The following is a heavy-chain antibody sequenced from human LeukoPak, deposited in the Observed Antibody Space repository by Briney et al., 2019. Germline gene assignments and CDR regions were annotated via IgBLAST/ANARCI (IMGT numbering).Heavy chain of an antibody. CDR3: ARDFRVYTTGWYYFDY. D-gene: IGHD6-19*01. CDR1: GGSISSSSYY. V-gene: IGHV4-61*02. CDR2: IYTSGST. Sequence: SETLSLTCTVSGGSISSSSYYWGWIRQPAGKGLEWIGRIYTSGSTGYNPSLKSRVTISIDTSKNQFSLKLTSVTAADTAMYYCARDFRVYTTGWYYFDYWGQGTLVTVSS. J-gene: IGHJ4*02.